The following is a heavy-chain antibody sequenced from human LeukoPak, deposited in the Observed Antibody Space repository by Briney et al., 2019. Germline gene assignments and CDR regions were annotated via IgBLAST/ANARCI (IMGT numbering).Heavy chain of an antibody. Sequence: PGRSLRLSCAASGSTFSSYAMHWVRQAPGKGLEWVAVISYDGSNKYYADSVKGRFTISRDNSKNTLYLQMNSLRAEDTAVYYCAREWTGGFDYWGQGTLVTVSS. J-gene: IGHJ4*02. CDR2: ISYDGSNK. CDR3: AREWTGGFDY. D-gene: IGHD3-10*01. V-gene: IGHV3-30-3*01. CDR1: GSTFSSYA.